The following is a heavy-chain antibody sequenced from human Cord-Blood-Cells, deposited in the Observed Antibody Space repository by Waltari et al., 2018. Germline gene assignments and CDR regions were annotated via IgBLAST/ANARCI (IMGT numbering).Heavy chain of an antibody. D-gene: IGHD6-6*01. V-gene: IGHV3-53*02. Sequence: EVQLVETGGGLIQPGGSLRLSCAASGFTVSSNYMSWVRQAPGKGLEWVSVISSGGSTYYADSGKGRFTISRDNSKNTLYLQMNSLRAEDTAVYYCARDMQQLVRGAFDIWGQGTMVTVSS. CDR1: GFTVSSNY. CDR3: ARDMQQLVRGAFDI. J-gene: IGHJ3*02. CDR2: ISSGGST.